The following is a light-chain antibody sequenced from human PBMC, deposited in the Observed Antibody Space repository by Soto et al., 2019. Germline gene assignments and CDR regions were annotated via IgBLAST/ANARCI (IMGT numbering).Light chain of an antibody. Sequence: QAASVSGSPGQSITISCTGTSSDVGSYNLVSWYQQHPGKAPKLMIYEGSKRPSGVSNRFSGSKSGNTASLTISGLQAEDEADYYCCSYAGSSTVVFGGGTKLTVL. CDR2: EGS. V-gene: IGLV2-23*01. CDR3: CSYAGSSTVV. CDR1: SSDVGSYNL. J-gene: IGLJ2*01.